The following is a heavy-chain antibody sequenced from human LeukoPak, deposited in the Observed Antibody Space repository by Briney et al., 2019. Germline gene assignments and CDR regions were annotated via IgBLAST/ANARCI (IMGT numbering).Heavy chain of an antibody. Sequence: HPGGPLRLSCAASGFTFSSYAMHWVRQAPGKGLEWVAVISYDGSNKYYADSVKGRFTISRDNSKNTLYLQMNSLRAEDTAVYYCARAGIAVAGTFDYWGQGTLVTVSS. CDR2: ISYDGSNK. CDR1: GFTFSSYA. CDR3: ARAGIAVAGTFDY. D-gene: IGHD6-19*01. V-gene: IGHV3-30*04. J-gene: IGHJ4*02.